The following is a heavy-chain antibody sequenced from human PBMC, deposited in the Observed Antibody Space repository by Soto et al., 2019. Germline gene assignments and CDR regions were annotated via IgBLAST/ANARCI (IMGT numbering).Heavy chain of an antibody. D-gene: IGHD4-4*01. J-gene: IGHJ6*02. Sequence: SETLSLTCAVYGGSFSGYYWSWIRQPPGKGLEWIGEINHSGSTNYNPSLKSRVTISVDTSKNQFSLKLSSVTAADTAVYYCARVTTVTYYYYGMDVWGQGTTVTVSS. V-gene: IGHV4-34*01. CDR3: ARVTTVTYYYYGMDV. CDR1: GGSFSGYY. CDR2: INHSGST.